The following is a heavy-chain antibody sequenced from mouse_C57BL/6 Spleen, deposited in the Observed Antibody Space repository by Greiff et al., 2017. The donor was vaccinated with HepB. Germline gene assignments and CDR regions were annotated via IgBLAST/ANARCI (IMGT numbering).Heavy chain of an antibody. Sequence: QVQLQQPGAELVRPGTSVKLSCKASGYTFTSYWMHWVKQRPGQGLEWIGVTDPSDSYTNYNQKFKGKATLTVDTASSTAYMQRSSLTSEDAAGYYGARNYGSGHCWYFDVWGTGTTVTVSS. CDR1: GYTFTSYW. J-gene: IGHJ1*03. D-gene: IGHD1-1*01. CDR2: TDPSDSYT. V-gene: IGHV1-59*01. CDR3: ARNYGSGHCWYFDV.